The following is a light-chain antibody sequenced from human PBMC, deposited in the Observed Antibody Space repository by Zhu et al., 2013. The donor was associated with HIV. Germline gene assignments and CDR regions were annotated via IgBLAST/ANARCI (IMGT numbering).Light chain of an antibody. J-gene: IGKJ1*01. V-gene: IGKV1-9*01. CDR1: QDIGKY. Sequence: DIQLTQSPSFLSASVGDRVTITCRASQDIGKYLAWYQQRPGKAPNLLVYAASTTQSGVPSRFGGRGSGTEFSLTISSLQPDDFGTYYCQQSYSTPPTFGQGTKVEIK. CDR3: QQSYSTPPT. CDR2: AAS.